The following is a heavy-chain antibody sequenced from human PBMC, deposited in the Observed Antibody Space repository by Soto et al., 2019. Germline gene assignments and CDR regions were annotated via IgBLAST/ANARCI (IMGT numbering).Heavy chain of an antibody. D-gene: IGHD2-21*01. Sequence: SETLSLTCTVSGSSINSSGYYWGWIRQPPGKGLEWIGSMFYGVSTYYNPSLKSRVTVSVDTSKNQFSLNLRSVTAADTAVYYCARLPSRHLVNYWGQGTLVTVSS. V-gene: IGHV4-39*01. J-gene: IGHJ4*02. CDR3: ARLPSRHLVNY. CDR2: MFYGVST. CDR1: GSSINSSGYY.